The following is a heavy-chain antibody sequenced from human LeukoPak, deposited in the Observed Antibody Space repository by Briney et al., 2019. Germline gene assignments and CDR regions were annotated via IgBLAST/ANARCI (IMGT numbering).Heavy chain of an antibody. CDR1: GYTFTSYA. CDR2: INAGNGNT. CDR3: ASLPTYYYDSPGY. V-gene: IGHV1-3*01. Sequence: GASVNVSCTASGYTFTSYAMHWVRQAPGQRLEWMGWINAGNGNTKYSQKFQGRVTITRDTSASTAYMELSSLRSEDTAVYYCASLPTYYYDSPGYWGQGTLVTVSS. D-gene: IGHD3-22*01. J-gene: IGHJ4*02.